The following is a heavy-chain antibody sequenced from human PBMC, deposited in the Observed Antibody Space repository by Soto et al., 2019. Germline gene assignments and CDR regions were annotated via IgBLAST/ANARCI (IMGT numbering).Heavy chain of an antibody. D-gene: IGHD6-25*01. Sequence: GASVKVSCKASGYTFTSYDINWVRQATGQGLEWMGWMNPNSGNTGYAQKFQGRVTMTRNTSISTAYMELSSLRSEDTAVYYCARENSGWYYYYYYMDVWGKGTTVTVSS. CDR1: GYTFTSYD. CDR2: MNPNSGNT. J-gene: IGHJ6*03. CDR3: ARENSGWYYYYYYMDV. V-gene: IGHV1-8*01.